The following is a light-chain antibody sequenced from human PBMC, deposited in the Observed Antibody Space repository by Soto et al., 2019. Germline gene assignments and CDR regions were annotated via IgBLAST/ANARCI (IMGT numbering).Light chain of an antibody. CDR1: QGISSW. V-gene: IGKV1-12*01. CDR3: QQANSFPLT. CDR2: AAS. Sequence: DIPMTQSPSSVSASVGDRVTITCRASQGISSWLVWYQQKAGKAPKLLIYAASTLQSGVPPRFSGSGSGTDFTLTISSLQPEDFATYYCQQANSFPLTFGGGTKVEIK. J-gene: IGKJ4*01.